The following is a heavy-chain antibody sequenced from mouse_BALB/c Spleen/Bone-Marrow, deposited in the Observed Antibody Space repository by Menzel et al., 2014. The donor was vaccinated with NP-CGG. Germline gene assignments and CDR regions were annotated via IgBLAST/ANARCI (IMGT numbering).Heavy chain of an antibody. D-gene: IGHD2-1*01. CDR1: GYTFTSYW. CDR2: IDPSDSYT. Sequence: VQRVESGAELVKPGASVKMSCKASGYTFTSYWMHWVKQRPGQGLEWIGVIDPSDSYTSYNQKFEGKATLTVDTSSSTAYMQLSSLTSEDSAVYYCTRSRDYGNWFAYWGQGTLVTVSA. CDR3: TRSRDYGNWFAY. V-gene: IGHV1S127*01. J-gene: IGHJ3*01.